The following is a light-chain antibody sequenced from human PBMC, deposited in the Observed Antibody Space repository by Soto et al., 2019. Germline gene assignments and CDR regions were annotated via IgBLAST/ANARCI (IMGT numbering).Light chain of an antibody. CDR1: QTLTTRF. CDR3: QQYADLPYT. CDR2: GAS. V-gene: IGKV3-20*01. J-gene: IGKJ2*01. Sequence: EIVLTQSPGTLSLSPGDRATLSCMASQTLTTRFLAWYQQKPGQAPRLLIYGASSRATGIPDRFSGSGSGTEYTLTISRLEPEDFSVYSCQQYADLPYTFGQGTTLEIK.